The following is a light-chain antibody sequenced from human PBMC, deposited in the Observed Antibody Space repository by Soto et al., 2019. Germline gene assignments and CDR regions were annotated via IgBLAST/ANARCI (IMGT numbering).Light chain of an antibody. CDR3: QRYGSLLLP. V-gene: IGKV3-20*01. CDR1: QSVSSGQ. Sequence: EIVLTQSPGTLSLSPGERATLSCRASQSVSSGQLAWYQQRPGQAPRLLIYGASSRATGIPDRFSGSGSGTDFTLTISRLGPEDFAVYYCQRYGSLLLPFGGGNRVGI. CDR2: GAS. J-gene: IGKJ4*01.